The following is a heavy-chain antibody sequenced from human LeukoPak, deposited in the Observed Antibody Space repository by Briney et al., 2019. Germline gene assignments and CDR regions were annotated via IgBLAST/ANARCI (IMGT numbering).Heavy chain of an antibody. CDR3: ARIGDFWSGFDY. D-gene: IGHD3-3*01. CDR1: GFTFSSYW. Sequence: GGSLRLSCAASGFTFSSYWMHWVRHAPGKGLVWVSRINSDGSSTSYADSVKGRFTISRDNAKNTLYLQMNSLRAEDTAVYYCARIGDFWSGFDYWGQGTLVTVSS. V-gene: IGHV3-74*01. CDR2: INSDGSST. J-gene: IGHJ4*02.